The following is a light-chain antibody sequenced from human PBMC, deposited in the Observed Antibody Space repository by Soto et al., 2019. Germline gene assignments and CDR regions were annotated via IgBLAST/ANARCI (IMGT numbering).Light chain of an antibody. Sequence: EIVLTQSPGTLSLSPLEIATLSFMASQTLNSRHLAWYQQKPGQAPRLLIYGASSRATDIPDRFSGSGSGTDFTLTISTLETEDFALYYCQQYGSSRTFGQGTKVDIK. J-gene: IGKJ1*01. CDR2: GAS. CDR1: QTLNSRH. V-gene: IGKV3-20*01. CDR3: QQYGSSRT.